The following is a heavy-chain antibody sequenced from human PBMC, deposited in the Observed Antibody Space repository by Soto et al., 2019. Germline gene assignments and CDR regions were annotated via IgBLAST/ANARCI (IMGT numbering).Heavy chain of an antibody. CDR1: GFTFDDYA. CDR3: AKDRDLNYYYYGMDV. Sequence: EVQLVESGGGLVQPGRSLRLSCAASGFTFDDYAMHWVRQAPGKGLEWVSGISWHSGNKGYADSVKGRFTISRDNAKNSLYLQMNSLRAEDTALSYCAKDRDLNYYYYGMDVWGQGTTVTVSS. V-gene: IGHV3-9*01. CDR2: ISWHSGNK. J-gene: IGHJ6*02.